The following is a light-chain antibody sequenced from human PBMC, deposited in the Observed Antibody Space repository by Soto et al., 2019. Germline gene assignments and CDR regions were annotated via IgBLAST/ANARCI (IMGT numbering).Light chain of an antibody. V-gene: IGLV2-23*01. CDR2: DDT. CDR3: CSYGGTTPYV. Sequence: QSALTQPASVSGSPGQSITISCTGTSSDVGTYNLVSWYQQRPGKAPKLMVYDDTKRPSGISKRFSGSTSGNTASLTISGLRADDEADYYCCSYGGTTPYVFGSGTKLTVL. J-gene: IGLJ1*01. CDR1: SSDVGTYNL.